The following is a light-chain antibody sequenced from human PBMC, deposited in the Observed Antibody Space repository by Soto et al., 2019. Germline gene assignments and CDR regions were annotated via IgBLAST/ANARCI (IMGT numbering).Light chain of an antibody. Sequence: QSALTQPPSASGSPGQSVTISCTGTSSDVGGYNYVSWYQQHPGKAPKLMIYEVSKRPSGVPERFSGSKSGNTASLTVSGLQAEDEADYYGSSYAGSNSLYVFGTGTKLTVL. V-gene: IGLV2-8*01. J-gene: IGLJ1*01. CDR1: SSDVGGYNY. CDR3: SSYAGSNSLYV. CDR2: EVS.